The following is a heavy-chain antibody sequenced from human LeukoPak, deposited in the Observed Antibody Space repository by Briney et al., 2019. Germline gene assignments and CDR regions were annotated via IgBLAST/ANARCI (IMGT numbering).Heavy chain of an antibody. Sequence: SETLSLTCAVYGGSFSGYYWSWIRQPPGKGLEWIGEINHSGSTNYNPSLKSRVTISVDTSKNQFSLKLSSVTAADTAVYYCARGLGMITFAWFDPWGQGTLVTV. V-gene: IGHV4-34*01. D-gene: IGHD3-16*01. J-gene: IGHJ5*02. CDR3: ARGLGMITFAWFDP. CDR1: GGSFSGYY. CDR2: INHSGST.